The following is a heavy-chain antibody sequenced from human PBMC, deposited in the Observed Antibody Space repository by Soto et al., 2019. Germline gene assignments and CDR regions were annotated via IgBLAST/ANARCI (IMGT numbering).Heavy chain of an antibody. Sequence: SETLSLTCAVYCGSFSGYYWSWIRQPPGKGLEWIGEINHSGSTNYNPSLKSRVTISVDTSKNQFSLKLSSVTAADTAVYYCARGRLDFWSGYYTGREYGMDVWGQGTTVTVSS. CDR2: INHSGST. J-gene: IGHJ6*02. CDR1: CGSFSGYY. D-gene: IGHD3-3*01. V-gene: IGHV4-34*01. CDR3: ARGRLDFWSGYYTGREYGMDV.